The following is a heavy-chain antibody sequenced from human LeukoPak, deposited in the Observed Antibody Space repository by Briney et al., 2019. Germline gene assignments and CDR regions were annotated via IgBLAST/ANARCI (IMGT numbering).Heavy chain of an antibody. CDR1: GGSFSGYY. D-gene: IGHD3-10*01. J-gene: IGHJ4*02. CDR2: INHSGST. Sequence: PSETLSLTCAVYGGSFSGYYWSWIRQPPGKGLEWIGEINHSGSTNYNPSLKSRVTISVDTSKNQFSLKLSSVTAADTAVYYFARGSRGYKGIPDYWGQGTLVTVSS. CDR3: ARGSRGYKGIPDY. V-gene: IGHV4-34*01.